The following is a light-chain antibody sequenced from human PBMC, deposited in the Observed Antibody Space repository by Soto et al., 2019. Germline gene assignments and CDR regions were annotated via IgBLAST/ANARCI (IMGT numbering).Light chain of an antibody. J-gene: IGKJ3*01. V-gene: IGKV1-33*01. Sequence: DIQMTQSQSSLSASVGDRVTITCQASKDIRKYLSWYQQKPGRAPKLLIYGASNLETGVPSRFSGNGYGTDFTFGIFILQAEDIASCYCQHYGHLPPFTFGPGTKVAIK. CDR3: QHYGHLPPFT. CDR1: KDIRKY. CDR2: GAS.